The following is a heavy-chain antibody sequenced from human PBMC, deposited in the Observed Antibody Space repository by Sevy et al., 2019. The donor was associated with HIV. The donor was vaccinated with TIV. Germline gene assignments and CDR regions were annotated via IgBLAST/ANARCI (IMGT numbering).Heavy chain of an antibody. CDR1: IFTFNIYG. CDR2: MRKDGLTT. V-gene: IGHV3-30*02. Sequence: GGSLRLSCAASIFTFNIYGMQWVRQAPGKGLEWVAYMRKDGLTTYYADSGKGRFTISRDSSKNTPYLQMNSLRIEEAALYYCTRETTYYDASGPVPGDIWGQGTMVTVSS. D-gene: IGHD3-16*01. CDR3: TRETTYYDASGPVPGDI. J-gene: IGHJ3*02.